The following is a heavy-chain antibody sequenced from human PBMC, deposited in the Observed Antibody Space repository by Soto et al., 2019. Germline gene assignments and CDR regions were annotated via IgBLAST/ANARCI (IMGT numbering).Heavy chain of an antibody. CDR1: GGSFSGYY. CDR2: INHSGST. D-gene: IGHD3-3*01. J-gene: IGHJ6*02. V-gene: IGHV4-34*01. Sequence: PSETLSLTCAVYGGSFSGYYWSWIRQPPGKGLEWIGEINHSGSTNYNPSLKSRVTISVDTSKNQFSLKLSSVTAADTAAYYCARDDGVGGMGVWGQGTTVTVSS. CDR3: ARDDGVGGMGV.